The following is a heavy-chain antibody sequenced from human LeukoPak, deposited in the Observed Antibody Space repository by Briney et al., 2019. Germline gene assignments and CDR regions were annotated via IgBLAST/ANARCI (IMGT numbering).Heavy chain of an antibody. CDR3: ARDVDGWGPVYFDY. CDR2: MYSTDTP. D-gene: IGHD6-19*01. J-gene: IGHJ4*02. Sequence: PSQTLSLTCNVSGVSISSGTYYWSWIRQPAGKGLEYIGRMYSTDTPHYNPSLKSRVSMSADTSRNQFSLKLSSVTAADTAVYYCARDVDGWGPVYFDYWGQGTLVTVSS. V-gene: IGHV4-61*02. CDR1: GVSISSGTYY.